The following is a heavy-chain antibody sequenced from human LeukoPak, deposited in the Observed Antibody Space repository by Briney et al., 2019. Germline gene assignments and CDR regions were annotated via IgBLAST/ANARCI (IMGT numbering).Heavy chain of an antibody. CDR2: IWYDGSNK. CDR3: ARNSLGYYYDSSGYYYFDY. CDR1: GFTFSSYG. D-gene: IGHD3-22*01. J-gene: IGHJ4*02. V-gene: IGHV3-33*01. Sequence: GGSLRLSCAASGFTFSSYGMHWVRQAPGKGLEWGAVIWYDGSNKYYADSVKGRFTISRDNSKNTLYLQMNSLRAEDTAVYYCARNSLGYYYDSSGYYYFDYWGQGTLVTVSS.